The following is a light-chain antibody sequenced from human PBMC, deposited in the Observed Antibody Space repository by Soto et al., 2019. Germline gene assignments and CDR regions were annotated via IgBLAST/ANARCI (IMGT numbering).Light chain of an antibody. CDR3: SSYTSSTTPYV. CDR1: SSDVVGYNY. V-gene: IGLV2-14*03. J-gene: IGLJ1*01. CDR2: DVS. Sequence: QSALTQPASVSGSPGQSITISCTGTSSDVVGYNYVSWYQHHPGKAPKLMIYDVSNRPSGVSNRFSASKSGNTASLTISGLQAEDEDDYYCSSYTSSTTPYVFGTGTKLTVL.